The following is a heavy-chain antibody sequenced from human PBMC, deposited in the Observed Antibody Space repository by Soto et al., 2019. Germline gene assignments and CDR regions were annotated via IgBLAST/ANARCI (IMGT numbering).Heavy chain of an antibody. CDR3: ARVNRSSSWYEYYYYGMDV. J-gene: IGHJ6*02. CDR2: IYYSGST. V-gene: IGHV4-30-4*08. CDR1: GGSISSSSYH. D-gene: IGHD6-13*01. Sequence: SETLSLTCTVSGGSISSSSYHWGWIRQPPGKGLEWIGYIYYSGSTYYNPSLKSRVTISVDTSKNQFSLKLSSVTAADTAVYYCARVNRSSSWYEYYYYGMDVWGQGTTVTVSS.